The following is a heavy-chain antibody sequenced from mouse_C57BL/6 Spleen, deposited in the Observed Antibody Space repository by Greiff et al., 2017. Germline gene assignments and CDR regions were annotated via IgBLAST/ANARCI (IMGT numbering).Heavy chain of an antibody. V-gene: IGHV1-53*01. CDR1: GYTFTSYW. D-gene: IGHD1-1*01. CDR3: ARRGTTVVERYFDV. J-gene: IGHJ1*03. Sequence: VQLQQPGTELVKPGASVKLSCKASGYTFTSYWLHWVKQRPGQGLVWIGNINPSNGGTNSNEKFKSKATLTVDKSSSTAYMQLSSLTSEDSAVYYCARRGTTVVERYFDVWGTGTTVTVSS. CDR2: INPSNGGT.